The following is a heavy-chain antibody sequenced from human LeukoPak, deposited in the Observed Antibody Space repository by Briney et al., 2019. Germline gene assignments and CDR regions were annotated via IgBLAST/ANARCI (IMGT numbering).Heavy chain of an antibody. CDR3: AKHYYGSGSQKYYFDY. CDR1: XFXFSDYG. CDR2: VRNDGSDK. V-gene: IGHV3-30*02. Sequence: GWSLRLXXXXXXFXFSDYGMHWVRQAPGKGLEWVTLVRNDGSDKYYADSVKGRFTISRDNSKNTLYLQMNSLRPEDTAVYYCAKHYYGSGSQKYYFDYWGQGTLVTVSS. J-gene: IGHJ4*02. D-gene: IGHD3-10*01.